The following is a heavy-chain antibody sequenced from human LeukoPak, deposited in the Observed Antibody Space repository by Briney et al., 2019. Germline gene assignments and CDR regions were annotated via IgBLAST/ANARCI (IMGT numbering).Heavy chain of an antibody. CDR2: ISSSSSYI. CDR3: ASGPTIRYFDY. Sequence: GGSLRLSCAASGFTFSSYSMNWVRQAPGKGLEWVSSISSSSSYIYSADSVKGRFTISRDNAKNSLYLQMNSLRAEDTAVYYCASGPTIRYFDYWGQGTLVTVSS. V-gene: IGHV3-21*01. J-gene: IGHJ4*02. CDR1: GFTFSSYS.